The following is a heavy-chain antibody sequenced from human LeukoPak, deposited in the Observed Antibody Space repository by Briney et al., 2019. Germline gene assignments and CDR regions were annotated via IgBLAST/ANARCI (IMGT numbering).Heavy chain of an antibody. CDR1: GGSISSYY. J-gene: IGHJ6*03. V-gene: IGHV4-4*07. CDR3: ARGSTVTTNYYMDV. Sequence: SETLSLTCTVSGGSISSYYWSWIRQPAGKGLEWIGRIYTSGGTNYNPSLKSRVTMSVDTSKNQFSLKLSSVTAADTAVYYCARGSTVTTNYYMDVWGKGTTVTVSS. CDR2: IYTSGGT. D-gene: IGHD4-17*01.